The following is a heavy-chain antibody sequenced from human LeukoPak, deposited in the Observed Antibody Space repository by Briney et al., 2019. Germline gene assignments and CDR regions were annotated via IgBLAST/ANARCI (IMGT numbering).Heavy chain of an antibody. Sequence: PSQTLSLTCTVSGGPISSGSYYWSWIRQPAGKGLEWIGRIYTSGSTNYNPSLKSRVTISVDTSKNQFSLKLSSVTAADTAVYYCARDPGYGRGGIDYWGQGTLVTVSS. J-gene: IGHJ4*02. D-gene: IGHD5-18*01. CDR3: ARDPGYGRGGIDY. V-gene: IGHV4-61*02. CDR2: IYTSGST. CDR1: GGPISSGSYY.